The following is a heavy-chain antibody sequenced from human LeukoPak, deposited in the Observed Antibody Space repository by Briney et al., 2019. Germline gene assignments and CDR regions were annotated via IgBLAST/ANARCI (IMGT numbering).Heavy chain of an antibody. V-gene: IGHV4-34*01. CDR3: AKGVWAPRSDS. D-gene: IGHD7-27*01. Sequence: SETLSLTCAVYGASFSYDYWSWIRQAPGKGLEGIGEINHSGSITYNPSLKSRVTISAEKSKSQFSLRLTSVTAADTAVYYCAKGVWAPRSDSWGQGTLVTVSS. CDR2: INHSGSI. J-gene: IGHJ5*01. CDR1: GASFSYDY.